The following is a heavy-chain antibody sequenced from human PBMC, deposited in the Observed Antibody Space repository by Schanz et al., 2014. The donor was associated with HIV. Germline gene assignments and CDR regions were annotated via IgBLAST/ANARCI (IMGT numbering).Heavy chain of an antibody. CDR1: GYSFSDYY. J-gene: IGHJ4*02. V-gene: IGHV1-2*02. CDR3: ARGRSGYCSGGSCPYGRYYFDY. D-gene: IGHD2-15*01. CDR2: INPNSGGT. Sequence: QVQLVQSGAEVKKPGASVKVSCKASGYSFSDYYIHWVRQAPGQGLEWMGWINPNSGGTKFAQKFQGRLTVTRDTSISTAYMELSRLRSDDTAVYYCARGRSGYCSGGSCPYGRYYFDYWGQGTLVTVSS.